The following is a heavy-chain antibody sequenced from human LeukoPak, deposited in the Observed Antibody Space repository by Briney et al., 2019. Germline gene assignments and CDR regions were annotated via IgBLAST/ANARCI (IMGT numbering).Heavy chain of an antibody. V-gene: IGHV3-74*01. CDR2: INSDGSST. D-gene: IGHD4-23*01. CDR3: ARSIGNSDD. CDR1: GFTFSSYW. Sequence: GGSLRLSCVASGFTFSSYWMHWVRQAPGKGLMWVSRINSDGSSTSYADSVKGRFTISRDNAKNTLYLQMNSLRVEDTAVYYCARSIGNSDDWGQGTLVTVSS. J-gene: IGHJ4*02.